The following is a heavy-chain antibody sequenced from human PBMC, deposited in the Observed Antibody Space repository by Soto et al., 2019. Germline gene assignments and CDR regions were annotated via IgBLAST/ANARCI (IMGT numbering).Heavy chain of an antibody. CDR3: AGARARSAFDI. CDR1: GFTFSGYY. Sequence: GGSLRLSCAASGFTFSGYYVNWVRQAPGKGLEWISYISPSSSTIYYADSVKGRFTISRDNAKNSLYLQMISLRAEDTAIYYCAGARARSAFDIWGQGTMVTVSS. CDR2: ISPSSSTI. J-gene: IGHJ3*02. V-gene: IGHV3-48*01.